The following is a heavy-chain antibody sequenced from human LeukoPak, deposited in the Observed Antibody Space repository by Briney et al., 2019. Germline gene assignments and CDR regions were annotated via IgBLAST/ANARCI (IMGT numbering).Heavy chain of an antibody. J-gene: IGHJ4*02. CDR1: GGTFSSYA. Sequence: SVKVSCKASGGTFSSYAISWVRQAPGQGLEWMGGIIPIFGTANYAQKFQGRVTITADESTSTAYMELSSLRSEDTAVYYCARVPLSYCSSTSCAIDYWGQGTLVTVSS. D-gene: IGHD2-2*01. CDR3: ARVPLSYCSSTSCAIDY. CDR2: IIPIFGTA. V-gene: IGHV1-69*13.